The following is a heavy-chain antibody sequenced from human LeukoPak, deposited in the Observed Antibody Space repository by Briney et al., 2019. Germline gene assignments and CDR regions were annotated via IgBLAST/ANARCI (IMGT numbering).Heavy chain of an antibody. D-gene: IGHD1-26*01. J-gene: IGHJ4*02. V-gene: IGHV3-74*01. CDR3: ARNYNGMSC. CDR2: IDGDGRTT. Sequence: PGGSLRLSCVASGLTFTNYGMMWVRQAPGKGLVWVSYIDGDGRTTTYADSVKGRFTISRDNAKNTLYLQMNSLGAEDTAMYYCARNYNGMSCWGQGTLVIVSS. CDR1: GLTFTNYG.